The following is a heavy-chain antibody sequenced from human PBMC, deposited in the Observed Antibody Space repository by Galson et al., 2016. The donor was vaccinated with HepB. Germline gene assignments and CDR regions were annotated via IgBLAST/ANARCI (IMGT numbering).Heavy chain of an antibody. CDR2: IIPIFGTT. CDR1: GGMYSSYA. V-gene: IGHV1-69*13. D-gene: IGHD3-22*01. J-gene: IGHJ5*02. Sequence: SVKVSCKASGGMYSSYAISWVRQAPGQGLEWMGGIIPIFGTTYYAQKFQGRVTITADESTSTAYMELSSLRSEDTAVYYCTRRDSSGFYNAYNWFDPWGQGTLVTVSS. CDR3: TRRDSSGFYNAYNWFDP.